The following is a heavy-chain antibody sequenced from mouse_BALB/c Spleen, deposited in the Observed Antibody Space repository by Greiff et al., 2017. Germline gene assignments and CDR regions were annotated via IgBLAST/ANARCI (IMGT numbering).Heavy chain of an antibody. Sequence: QVQLQQSGPELVKPGASVRISCKASGYTFTSYYIHWVKQRPGQGLEWIGWIYPGNVNTKYNEKFKGKATLTADKSSSTAYMQLSSLTSEDSAVYFCNYGYDGDYYAMDYWGQGTSVTVSS. J-gene: IGHJ4*01. CDR1: GYTFTSYY. D-gene: IGHD2-2*01. V-gene: IGHV1S56*01. CDR3: NYGYDGDYYAMDY. CDR2: IYPGNVNT.